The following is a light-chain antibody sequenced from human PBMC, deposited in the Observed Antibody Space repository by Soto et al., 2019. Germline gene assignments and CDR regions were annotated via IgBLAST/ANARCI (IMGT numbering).Light chain of an antibody. V-gene: IGKV1-5*03. CDR1: QTISSW. CDR2: KAS. J-gene: IGKJ1*01. Sequence: DLQMTQSPSSLSAYVGDRVTITYRASQTISSWLAWYQQKPGKAPKLLIYKASTLKSGVPSRFSGSGSGTEFTLTISSLQPDDFATYYCQHYNSYSEAFGQGTKVDI. CDR3: QHYNSYSEA.